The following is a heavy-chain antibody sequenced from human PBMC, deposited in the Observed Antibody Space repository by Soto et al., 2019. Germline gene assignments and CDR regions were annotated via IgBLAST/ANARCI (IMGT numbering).Heavy chain of an antibody. CDR1: GFTFSSYA. Sequence: GGSLRLSCAASGFTFSSYAMSWVRQAPGKGLEWVSAISGSGGSTYYADSVKGRFTISRDNSKNTLYLQMNSLRAEDTAVYYCAKVPNTVTTYFYYFDYWGQGTLVTVSS. V-gene: IGHV3-23*01. CDR3: AKVPNTVTTYFYYFDY. CDR2: ISGSGGST. J-gene: IGHJ4*02. D-gene: IGHD4-17*01.